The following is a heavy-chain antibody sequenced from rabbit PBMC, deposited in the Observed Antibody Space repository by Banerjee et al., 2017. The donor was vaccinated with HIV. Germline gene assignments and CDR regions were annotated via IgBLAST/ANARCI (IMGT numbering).Heavy chain of an antibody. V-gene: IGHV1S45*01. D-gene: IGHD4-1*01. CDR3: ARDPYTSGGL. CDR2: IDGGSSGGI. Sequence: QEQLKETGGGLVQPGGSLTLSCEASGFDFSSYHMGWVRQAPGKGLEWIACIDGGSSGGIGYASWAKGRFTISKTSSTTVTLQMTSLTAADTATYFCARDPYTSGGLWGPGTLVTIS. CDR1: GFDFSSYH. J-gene: IGHJ4*01.